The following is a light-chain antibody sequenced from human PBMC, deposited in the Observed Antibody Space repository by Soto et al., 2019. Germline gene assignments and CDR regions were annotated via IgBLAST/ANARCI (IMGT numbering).Light chain of an antibody. V-gene: IGKV3D-20*01. J-gene: IGKJ5*01. CDR3: QQYGSSPLT. Sequence: EIVLTQSPATLSLSPGERATLSCGASQSVSSSYFASYQQKHGLAPRLLIYDASSRATGIPARFSGSGSGRDFTLPISRMEPEDFAVYYCQQYGSSPLTFGQGTRLEIK. CDR2: DAS. CDR1: QSVSSSY.